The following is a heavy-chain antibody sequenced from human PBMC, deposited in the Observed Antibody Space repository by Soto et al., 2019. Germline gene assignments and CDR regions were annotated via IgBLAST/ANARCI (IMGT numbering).Heavy chain of an antibody. CDR3: ARDSGYDSSISYFDY. J-gene: IGHJ4*02. Sequence: EVQLVESGGGLVQPGGSLRLSCAASGFTVSSNYMSWVRQAPGKGLAWVSVIYSGGSTYYADSVKGRFTISRHNSKNTLYLQMNSLRAEDTAVYYCARDSGYDSSISYFDYWGQGTLVTVSS. D-gene: IGHD5-12*01. V-gene: IGHV3-53*04. CDR1: GFTVSSNY. CDR2: IYSGGST.